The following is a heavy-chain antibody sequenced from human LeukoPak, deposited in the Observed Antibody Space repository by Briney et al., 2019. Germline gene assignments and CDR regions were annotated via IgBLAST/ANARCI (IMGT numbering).Heavy chain of an antibody. Sequence: SETLSLTCAVSGYSISSGYYGGWIRQPPGKGLEWIGSIYYSGTTYYNPSLKSRVTISVDTSKNQFSLKLSSVTAADTAVYYCARRRSTCWYDYWGQGTLVTVSS. J-gene: IGHJ4*02. CDR2: IYYSGTT. CDR1: GYSISSGYY. CDR3: ARRRSTCWYDY. V-gene: IGHV4-38-2*01. D-gene: IGHD6-13*01.